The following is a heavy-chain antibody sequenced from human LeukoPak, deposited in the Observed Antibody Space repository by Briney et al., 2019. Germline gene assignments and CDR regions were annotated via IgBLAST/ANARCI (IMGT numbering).Heavy chain of an antibody. CDR3: ARVDGYNPIYFDY. CDR1: GVSITSYY. J-gene: IGHJ4*02. D-gene: IGHD5-24*01. V-gene: IGHV4-59*08. Sequence: SETLSLTCTVSGVSITSYYWSWIRQPPGKGLEWIGYIYYSGSTNYNPSLKSRVTISVDTSKNQFSLKLSSVTAADTAVYYCARVDGYNPIYFDYWGQGTLVTVSS. CDR2: IYYSGST.